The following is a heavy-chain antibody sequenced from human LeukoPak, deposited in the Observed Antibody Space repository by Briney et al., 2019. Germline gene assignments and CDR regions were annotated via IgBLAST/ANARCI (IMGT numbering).Heavy chain of an antibody. CDR1: GGSISSSSYY. Sequence: RTSETLSLTCTVSGGSISSSSYYWGWIRQPAGKGLEWIGRIYTSGSTNYNPSLKSRVTMSVDTSKNQFSLKLSSVTAADTAVYYCARDPDAVAGTNAFDIWGQGTMVTVSS. J-gene: IGHJ3*02. CDR3: ARDPDAVAGTNAFDI. V-gene: IGHV4-61*02. CDR2: IYTSGST. D-gene: IGHD6-19*01.